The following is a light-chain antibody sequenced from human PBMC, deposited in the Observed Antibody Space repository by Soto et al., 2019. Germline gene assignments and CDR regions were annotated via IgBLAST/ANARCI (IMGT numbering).Light chain of an antibody. V-gene: IGKV1-9*01. CDR3: QQLNSYPRT. CDR2: AAS. J-gene: IGKJ1*01. CDR1: QGIASY. Sequence: DIQLTQSPSFLSASVGDRVTITCRASQGIASYLAWYQQKPGKAPKLLIYAASTLQRGVPSRFGGSGCGTEFPLTISSLQPEDFATYYCQQLNSYPRTFGQGTKVEIK.